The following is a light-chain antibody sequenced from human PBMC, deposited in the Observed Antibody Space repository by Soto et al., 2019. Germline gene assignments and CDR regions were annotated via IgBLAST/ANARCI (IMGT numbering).Light chain of an antibody. V-gene: IGKV3-11*01. CDR2: DAS. CDR1: ESVSRY. Sequence: EILLTQSPATLSLSPGNRATLSCRASESVSRYLACYQQKPGQAPRLLIYDASNRATGIPARFSGSGSGTDFTLTITSLEPEDFAVYYCQQRSNWPSTFGGGTKVEIK. CDR3: QQRSNWPST. J-gene: IGKJ4*01.